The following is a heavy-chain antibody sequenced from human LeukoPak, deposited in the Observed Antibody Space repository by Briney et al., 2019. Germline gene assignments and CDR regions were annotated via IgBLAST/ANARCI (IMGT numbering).Heavy chain of an antibody. Sequence: PGGSLRLSCAASGFTFSSYAMHWVRQAPGKGLEWVAVISYDGSNKSYADSVKGRFTISRDNSKNTLYLQMNSLRTEDTAVYYCARGGSPFYYDSSGRHPRIDYWGQGTLVTVSS. CDR2: ISYDGSNK. D-gene: IGHD3-22*01. CDR1: GFTFSSYA. CDR3: ARGGSPFYYDSSGRHPRIDY. J-gene: IGHJ4*02. V-gene: IGHV3-30*04.